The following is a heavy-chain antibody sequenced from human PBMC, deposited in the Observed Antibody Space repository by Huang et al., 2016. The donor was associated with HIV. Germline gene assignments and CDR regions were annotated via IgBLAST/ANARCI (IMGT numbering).Heavy chain of an antibody. CDR1: DFTFSGYN. Sequence: DVQLVESGGGLVKPGGSLSLSCAAFDFTFSGYNMKWVRQAPGKGRGWVAGISYSGSNIYYADSVKGRFTISRDNAKNSVFLQMNSLRAEDTALYYCARAVQSTLRGFDVWGRGTLVTVSS. CDR3: ARAVQSTLRGFDV. CDR2: ISYSGSNI. D-gene: IGHD2-2*01. J-gene: IGHJ3*01. V-gene: IGHV3-21*02.